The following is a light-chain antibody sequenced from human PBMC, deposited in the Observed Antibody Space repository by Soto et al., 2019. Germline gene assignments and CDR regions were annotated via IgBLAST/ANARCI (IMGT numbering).Light chain of an antibody. CDR1: QNVLYRSSNKSY. CDR3: QQYGSSLFT. J-gene: IGKJ3*01. Sequence: DIVMTQSPDFLAVSLGERATITCKSSQNVLYRSSNKSYLAWYQQRPGQPPRLLLYWASTRESGVPDRFIGSGSETDFTLTITRLEPEDFAVYYCQQYGSSLFTFGPGTKVDIK. V-gene: IGKV4-1*01. CDR2: WAS.